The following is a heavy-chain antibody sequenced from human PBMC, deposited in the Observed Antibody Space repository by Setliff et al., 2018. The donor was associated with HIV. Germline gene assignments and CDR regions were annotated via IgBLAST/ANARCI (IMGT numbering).Heavy chain of an antibody. J-gene: IGHJ6*03. V-gene: IGHV4-34*01. CDR3: ARLPSYYYYYYMDV. CDR2: INHSGST. CDR1: GGSFSGYY. Sequence: PSETLSLTCAVYGGSFSGYYWSWIRQPPGKGLEWIGEINHSGSTNYNPSLKSRVTISVDTSKNQFSLKLSSVTSADTAVYYCARLPSYYYYYYMDVWGKGTTVTVSS.